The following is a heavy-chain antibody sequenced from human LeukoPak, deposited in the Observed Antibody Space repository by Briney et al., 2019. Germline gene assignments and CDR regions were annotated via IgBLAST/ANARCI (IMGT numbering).Heavy chain of an antibody. V-gene: IGHV1-2*02. CDR3: AKDQSSDWYGYYYYYMDV. CDR2: INPNSGDT. CDR1: GYTFTNYA. D-gene: IGHD6-19*01. Sequence: ASVKVSCKASGYTFTNYAMHWVRQAPGQGLEWMGWINPNSGDTNYAQKFQGRVTMTRDTSSSTAYVDLSRLRSDDTAVYYCAKDQSSDWYGYYYYYMDVWGKGTTVTISS. J-gene: IGHJ6*03.